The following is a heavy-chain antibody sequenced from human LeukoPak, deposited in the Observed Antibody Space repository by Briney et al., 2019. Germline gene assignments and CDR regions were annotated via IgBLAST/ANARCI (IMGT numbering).Heavy chain of an antibody. D-gene: IGHD1-14*01. V-gene: IGHV3-11*01. CDR2: IDDSGSFT. CDR1: GFNFTDYH. Sequence: PGGSLRLSCAASGFNFTDYHMSWIRQAPGKGLEWLSYIDDSGSFTYYADSVKGRFTISRDNAKNSVYLLMNSLSAEDTAVYFCARDNPLWDLWGQGTLVTVSP. CDR3: ARDNPLWDL. J-gene: IGHJ5*02.